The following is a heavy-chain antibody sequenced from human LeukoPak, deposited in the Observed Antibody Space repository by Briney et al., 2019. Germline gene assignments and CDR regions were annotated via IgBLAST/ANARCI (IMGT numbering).Heavy chain of an antibody. J-gene: IGHJ3*02. CDR2: IRYDGSNK. V-gene: IGHV3-30*02. D-gene: IGHD3-10*01. Sequence: PGGSLRLSCTVSGFTVSSNSMSWVRQAPGKGLEWVAFIRYDGSNKYYADSVKGRFTISRDNSKNTLYLQMNSLRAEDTAVYYCAKDLWFGDPFDAFGIWGQGTMVTVSS. CDR3: AKDLWFGDPFDAFGI. CDR1: GFTVSSNS.